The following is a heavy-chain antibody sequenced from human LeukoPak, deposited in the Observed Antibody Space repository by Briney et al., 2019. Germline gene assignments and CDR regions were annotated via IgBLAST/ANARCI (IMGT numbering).Heavy chain of an antibody. Sequence: GGSLRLSCAACGFTFSSYAMHWVRQAPGKGLEWVAVISYDGSNKYYADSVKGRFTISRDNSKNTLYLQMNSLRAEDTAVYYCARSGKSTMVRGEDFDYWGQGTLVTVSS. J-gene: IGHJ4*02. CDR3: ARSGKSTMVRGEDFDY. CDR2: ISYDGSNK. D-gene: IGHD3-10*01. V-gene: IGHV3-30*04. CDR1: GFTFSSYA.